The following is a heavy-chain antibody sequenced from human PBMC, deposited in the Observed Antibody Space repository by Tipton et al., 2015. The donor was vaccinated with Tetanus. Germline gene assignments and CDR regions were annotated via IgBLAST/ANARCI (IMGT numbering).Heavy chain of an antibody. V-gene: IGHV3-30*04. CDR1: GFTFSTYP. CDR2: ISYDGRNK. D-gene: IGHD2-2*01. Sequence: SLRLSCAASGFTFSTYPMHWVRQAPGKGLEWVAVISYDGRNKYYTDSVKGRFTISRANSRNTLYLQMDSLRPEDTGLYYCATWGQLAHKWLDPWVQVSLCTVSS. J-gene: IGHJ5*02. CDR3: ATWGQLAHKWLDP.